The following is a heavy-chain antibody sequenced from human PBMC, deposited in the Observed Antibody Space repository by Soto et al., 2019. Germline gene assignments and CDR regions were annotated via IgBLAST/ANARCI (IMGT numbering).Heavy chain of an antibody. D-gene: IGHD4-17*01. Sequence: GGSLRLSCAASGFTFSSYGMHWVRQAPGKGLEWVAVISYDGSNKYYADSVKGRFTISRDNSKNTLYLQMNSLRAEDTAVYYCARANSPIYGPGMDVWGQGTTVTVSS. CDR3: ARANSPIYGPGMDV. V-gene: IGHV3-30*03. J-gene: IGHJ6*02. CDR1: GFTFSSYG. CDR2: ISYDGSNK.